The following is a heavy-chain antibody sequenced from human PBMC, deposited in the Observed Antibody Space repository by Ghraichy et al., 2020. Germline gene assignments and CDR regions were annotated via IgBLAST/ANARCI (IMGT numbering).Heavy chain of an antibody. CDR1: GFTFSSYA. V-gene: IGHV3-23*01. CDR3: AKALANSDAFDI. Sequence: LSLTCAASGFTFSSYAMSWVRQAPGKGLEWVSAISGSGGSTYYADSVKGRFTISRDNSKNTLYLQMNSLRAEDTAVYYCAKALANSDAFDIWGQGTMVTVSS. D-gene: IGHD4/OR15-4a*01. J-gene: IGHJ3*02. CDR2: ISGSGGST.